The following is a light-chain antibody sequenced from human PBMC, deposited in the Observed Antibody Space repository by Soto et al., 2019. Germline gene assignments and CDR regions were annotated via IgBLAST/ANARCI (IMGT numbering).Light chain of an antibody. Sequence: DIQMTQSPSTLSAFVGDRVTITCRASQSIGSWLAWYQQKAGKAPKLLIYKTSSLESGVPSRFSGSGSGTAFTLTISSLQPDDFATYYCQQYSSFPWTFGQGTKVEIK. CDR2: KTS. CDR3: QQYSSFPWT. CDR1: QSIGSW. V-gene: IGKV1-5*03. J-gene: IGKJ1*01.